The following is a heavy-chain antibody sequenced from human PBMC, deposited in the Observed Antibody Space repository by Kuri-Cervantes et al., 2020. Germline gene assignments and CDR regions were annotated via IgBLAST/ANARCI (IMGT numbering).Heavy chain of an antibody. J-gene: IGHJ4*02. CDR1: GFSFRNFP. Sequence: GESLKISWAAAGFSFRNFPMHGVRQAPGKGLEWVAVIWYDGSNKYHADSEKGRISISRDNFKNTLYLQMNSLKAEDMALFYCARGANWDFDPHFDCWGQGTLVTVSS. CDR2: IWYDGSNK. V-gene: IGHV3-33*08. CDR3: ARGANWDFDPHFDC. D-gene: IGHD7-27*01.